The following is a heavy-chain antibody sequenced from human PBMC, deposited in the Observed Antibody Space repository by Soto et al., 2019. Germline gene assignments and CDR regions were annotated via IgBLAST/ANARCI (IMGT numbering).Heavy chain of an antibody. D-gene: IGHD6-13*01. CDR2: INYSGST. CDR1: GDSISSNNYY. CDR3: ARVPVGLQQLVSYYYYGMDV. V-gene: IGHV4-39*01. Sequence: PSETLSLTCTVSGDSISSNNYYWGWIRQPPGEGLEWIGGINYSGSTYYNPSLKSRVTISVDTSKNQFSLMLSSVTAADTAVYYCARVPVGLQQLVSYYYYGMDVWGQGTTVTVSS. J-gene: IGHJ6*02.